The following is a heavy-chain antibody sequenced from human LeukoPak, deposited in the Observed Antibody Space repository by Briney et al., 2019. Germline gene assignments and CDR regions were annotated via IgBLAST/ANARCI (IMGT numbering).Heavy chain of an antibody. D-gene: IGHD3-10*01. CDR1: GYTFTSYY. Sequence: ASVKVSCKASGYTFTSYYMHWVRQAPGQGLEWIGIINPSGGSTNYAQKFQGRVTITADKSTSTAYMELSSLRSEDTAVYYCARDPYYYGSGSYDNWFDPWGQGTLVTVSS. CDR3: ARDPYYYGSGSYDNWFDP. J-gene: IGHJ5*02. CDR2: INPSGGST. V-gene: IGHV1-46*01.